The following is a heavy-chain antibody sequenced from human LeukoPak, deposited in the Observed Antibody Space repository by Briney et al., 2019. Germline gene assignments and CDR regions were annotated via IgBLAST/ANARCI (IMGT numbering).Heavy chain of an antibody. V-gene: IGHV3-64D*06. CDR2: ISSNGFST. J-gene: IGHJ4*02. D-gene: IGHD5-18*01. CDR3: VKDRGGYNYGLVYFVS. Sequence: PGGSLRLPCSASGFTFSSYAMHWVRQAPGKGLEYVSTISSNGFSTYYADSVKGRFTISRDNSKNTLYLQMSSLRAEDTAVYYCVKDRGGYNYGLVYFVSWCQGTRVTVSS. CDR1: GFTFSSYA.